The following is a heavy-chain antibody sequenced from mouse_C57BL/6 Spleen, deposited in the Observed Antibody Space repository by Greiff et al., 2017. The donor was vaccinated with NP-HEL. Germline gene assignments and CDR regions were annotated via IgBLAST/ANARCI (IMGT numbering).Heavy chain of an antibody. CDR3: ARGRDDGYSAWFAY. D-gene: IGHD2-3*01. CDR1: GYTFTSYW. J-gene: IGHJ3*01. Sequence: QVHVKQPGTELVKPGASVKLSCKASGYTFTSYWMHWVKQRTGQGLEWIGNINPSNGGTNYNEKFKSKATLTVDKSSSTAYMQLSSLTSEDSAVYYCARGRDDGYSAWFAYWGQGTLVTVSA. CDR2: INPSNGGT. V-gene: IGHV1-53*01.